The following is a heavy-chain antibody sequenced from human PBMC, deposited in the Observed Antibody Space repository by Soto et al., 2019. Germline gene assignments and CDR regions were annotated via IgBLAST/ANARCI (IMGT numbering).Heavy chain of an antibody. J-gene: IGHJ5*02. Sequence: PSETLSLTCAVSGGSISSGGYSWSWIRQPPGKGLEWIGYIYHSGSIYYNPSLKSRVTISVDRSKNQFSLKLSSVTAADTAVYYCARTPTPWGQGTLVTVSS. V-gene: IGHV4-30-2*01. CDR1: GGSISSGGYS. D-gene: IGHD1-26*01. CDR2: IYHSGSI. CDR3: ARTPTP.